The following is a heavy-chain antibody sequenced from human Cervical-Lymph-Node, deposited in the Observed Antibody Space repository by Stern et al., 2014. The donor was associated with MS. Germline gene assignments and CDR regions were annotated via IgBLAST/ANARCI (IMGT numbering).Heavy chain of an antibody. CDR2: IITGNGDT. CDR3: TSLSGPLDS. D-gene: IGHD3-10*01. V-gene: IGHV1-3*04. J-gene: IGHJ5*01. CDR1: GHTFA. Sequence: QVKLVQSGAEVKKPGASVKVSCTASGHTFAVHWGRQAPGQRPDWMRRIITGNGDTNYSQKFQGRVTITRDTFASTAYMELRSLRSEDTAVYYCTSLSGPLDSWGQGTLVTVSS.